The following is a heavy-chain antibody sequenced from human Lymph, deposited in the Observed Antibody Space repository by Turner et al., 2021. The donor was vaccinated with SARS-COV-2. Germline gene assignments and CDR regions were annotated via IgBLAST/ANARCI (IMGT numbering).Heavy chain of an antibody. CDR2: ISWNSGSI. D-gene: IGHD4-17*01. CDR1: GFTFDDYA. V-gene: IGHV3-9*01. J-gene: IGHJ5*02. CDR3: AKDISSTVTTGVVNWFDP. Sequence: EVQLVASGGGLVQPDRSLRLSCAASGFTFDDYAMHWVRQAPGKGLEWVSGISWNSGSIGDADSVKGRFTISRDNAKNSLYLQMNSLRAEDTALYYCAKDISSTVTTGVVNWFDPWGQGTLVTVSS.